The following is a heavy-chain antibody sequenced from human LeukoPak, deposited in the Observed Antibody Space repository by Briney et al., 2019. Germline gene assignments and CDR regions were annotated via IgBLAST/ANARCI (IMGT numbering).Heavy chain of an antibody. CDR2: INSDGSST. V-gene: IGHV3-74*01. J-gene: IGHJ6*03. CDR1: GFTFSSYW. Sequence: GGSLRLSCAASGFTFSSYWMHWVRQAPGKGLVWVSRINSDGSSTSYADSVKGRFTISRDNAKNTLYLQMNSLRAEDTAVYYRARGGYCSSTSCYTVPYYMDVWGKGTTVTVSS. D-gene: IGHD2-2*02. CDR3: ARGGYCSSTSCYTVPYYMDV.